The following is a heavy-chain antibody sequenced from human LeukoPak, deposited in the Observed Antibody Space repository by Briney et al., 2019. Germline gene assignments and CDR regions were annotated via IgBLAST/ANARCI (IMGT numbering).Heavy chain of an antibody. Sequence: ASVKVSCKASGYTFTSYYMHWVRQAPGQGLEWMGIINPSGGSTSYAQKFQGRVTMTRDTSASTVYMELSSLRSEDTAVYYCARAHRIAAAGTLRFDYWGQGTLVTVSS. D-gene: IGHD6-13*01. CDR1: GYTFTSYY. CDR3: ARAHRIAAAGTLRFDY. V-gene: IGHV1-46*01. CDR2: INPSGGST. J-gene: IGHJ4*02.